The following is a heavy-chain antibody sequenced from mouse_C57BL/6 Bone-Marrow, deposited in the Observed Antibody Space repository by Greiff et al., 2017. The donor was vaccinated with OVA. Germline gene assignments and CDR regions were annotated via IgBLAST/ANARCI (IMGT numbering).Heavy chain of an antibody. CDR1: EYAFTSHD. Sequence: EVKVVESGGGLVQPGESLKLSCASNEYAFTSHDMSWVRKTPEKRLELVAAINSDGGSTYYPDTMERRFIISRDNTKKALYLQMSSLRSEVTALYYCARHRYYYAMDYWGQGTSVTVSS. CDR2: INSDGGST. CDR3: ARHRYYYAMDY. J-gene: IGHJ4*01. V-gene: IGHV5-2*01.